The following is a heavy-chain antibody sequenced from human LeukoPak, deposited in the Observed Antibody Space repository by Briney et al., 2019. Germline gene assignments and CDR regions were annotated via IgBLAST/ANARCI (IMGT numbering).Heavy chain of an antibody. CDR1: GFTFSNYG. CDR2: ISEDGINK. CDR3: AKDRETTASGTFDY. V-gene: IGHV3-30*18. Sequence: GGSLRLSCAASGFTFSNYGMHCVRQAPGKGLEWVAGISEDGINKYYADSVKARFTISRDNSNNTLFLQTNNLRADDTAVYYCAKDRETTASGTFDYWGQGALVTVSS. D-gene: IGHD6-13*01. J-gene: IGHJ4*02.